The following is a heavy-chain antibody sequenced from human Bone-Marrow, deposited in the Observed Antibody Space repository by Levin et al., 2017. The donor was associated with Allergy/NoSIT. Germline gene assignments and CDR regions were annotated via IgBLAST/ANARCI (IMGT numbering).Heavy chain of an antibody. CDR2: ISYDGSNK. CDR1: GFTFSSYG. Sequence: GGSLRLSCAASGFTFSSYGMHWVRQAPGKGLEWVAVISYDGSNKYYADSVKGRFTISRDNSKNTLYLQMNSLRAEDTAVYYCAKDGGAYGSGSYGDYWGQGTLVTVSS. V-gene: IGHV3-30*18. D-gene: IGHD3-10*01. CDR3: AKDGGAYGSGSYGDY. J-gene: IGHJ4*02.